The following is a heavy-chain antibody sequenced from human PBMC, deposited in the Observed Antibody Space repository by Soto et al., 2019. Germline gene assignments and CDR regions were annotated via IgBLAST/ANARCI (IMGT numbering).Heavy chain of an antibody. D-gene: IGHD3-22*01. CDR3: ARDASMIAENNWFDP. J-gene: IGHJ5*02. V-gene: IGHV3-53*01. CDR2: IYSGGST. CDR1: GFTVSSDY. Sequence: ASVKVSCAASGFTVSSDYMSWVRQAPGKGLEWVSVIYSGGSTYYADSVKGRFTISRDNSKNTLYLQMNSLRAEDTAVYYCARDASMIAENNWFDPWGQGTLVTVSS.